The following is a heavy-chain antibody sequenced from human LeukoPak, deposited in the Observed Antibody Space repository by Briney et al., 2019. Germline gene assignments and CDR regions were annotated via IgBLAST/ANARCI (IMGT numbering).Heavy chain of an antibody. V-gene: IGHV4-39*07. CDR2: IYYSGST. Sequence: SETLSLTCTVSGGSISSSSYYWGWIRQPPGKGLEWIGSIYYSGSTYYNPSLKSRVTLSVDTSKNQFSLKLSSVTAADTAVYYCAREGRAYDYVWGRSEGIHAFDIWGQGTMVTVSS. CDR3: AREGRAYDYVWGRSEGIHAFDI. CDR1: GGSISSSSYY. J-gene: IGHJ3*02. D-gene: IGHD3-16*01.